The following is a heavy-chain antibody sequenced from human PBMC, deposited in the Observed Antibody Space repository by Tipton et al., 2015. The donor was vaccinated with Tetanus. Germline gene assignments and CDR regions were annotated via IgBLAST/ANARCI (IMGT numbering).Heavy chain of an antibody. Sequence: TLSLTCTVSGDSISSSHYYWAWIRQTPGKGLEWIGSIYYGGNTYYNPSLESRLTMAVDTSKTQVSLKLSSVTAADTAVYYCATGRRTVGFDYWGQGALVTVSS. CDR3: ATGRRTVGFDY. CDR1: GDSISSSHYY. D-gene: IGHD4-23*01. V-gene: IGHV4-39*01. J-gene: IGHJ4*02. CDR2: IYYGGNT.